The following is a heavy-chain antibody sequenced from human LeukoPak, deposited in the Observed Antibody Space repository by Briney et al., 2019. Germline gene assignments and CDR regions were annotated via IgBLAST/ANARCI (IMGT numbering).Heavy chain of an antibody. CDR3: ARRNYSSVWFDP. D-gene: IGHD1-7*01. CDR1: SYNFPNYW. CDR2: VYPAGSST. V-gene: IGHV5-51*01. J-gene: IGHJ5*02. Sequence: GESLKISCKASSYNFPNYWIGWVRQMPGKGLEWMGIVYPAGSSTIYSPSFQGQVTISVDKSSSTAYLQWNTLKTSDTAMYYCARRNYSSVWFDPWGQGTLVTVSS.